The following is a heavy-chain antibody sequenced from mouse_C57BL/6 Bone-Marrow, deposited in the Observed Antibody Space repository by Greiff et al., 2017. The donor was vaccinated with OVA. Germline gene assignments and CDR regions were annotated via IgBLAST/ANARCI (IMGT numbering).Heavy chain of an antibody. Sequence: QVQLKESGPGLVAPSQSLSITCTVSGFSLTSYAISWVRQPPGKGLEWLGVIWTGGGSTYNSALKSRLSISKDNSKSQVFLKMNSLQTDDTARYYCARRSPGDCGSMWYFDVWGTGTTVTVSS. D-gene: IGHD1-1*01. CDR1: GFSLTSYA. CDR2: IWTGGGS. V-gene: IGHV2-9-1*01. CDR3: ARRSPGDCGSMWYFDV. J-gene: IGHJ1*03.